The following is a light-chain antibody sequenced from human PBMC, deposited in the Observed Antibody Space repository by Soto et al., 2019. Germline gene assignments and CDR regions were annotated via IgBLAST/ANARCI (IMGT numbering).Light chain of an antibody. CDR2: DVT. J-gene: IGLJ3*02. CDR3: CSYAGTSWV. CDR1: SSDVGYYNY. Sequence: QSALTQPRSVSGSPGQSVTISCTGTSSDVGYYNYVSWYQQHPGKAPKLMIYDVTKRPSGVPDRFSGSKSGNTASLTISGLQAEDEADYYCCSYAGTSWVFGGVTKLTVL. V-gene: IGLV2-11*01.